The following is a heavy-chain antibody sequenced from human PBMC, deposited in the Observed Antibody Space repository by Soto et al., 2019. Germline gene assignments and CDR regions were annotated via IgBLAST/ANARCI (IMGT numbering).Heavy chain of an antibody. J-gene: IGHJ4*02. CDR1: GFTFSSYA. CDR3: ARDHKTTFEPQVRYYFDY. Sequence: GGSLRLSCAASGFTFSSYAMHWVRQAPGKGLEWVAVISYDGSNKYYADSVKGRFTISRDNSKNTLYLQMNSLRAEDTAVYYCARDHKTTFEPQVRYYFDYWGQGTLVTVSS. V-gene: IGHV3-30-3*01. CDR2: ISYDGSNK. D-gene: IGHD3-10*02.